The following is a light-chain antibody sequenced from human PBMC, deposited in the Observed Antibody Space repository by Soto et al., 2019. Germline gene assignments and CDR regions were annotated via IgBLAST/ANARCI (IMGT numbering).Light chain of an antibody. CDR1: QSVSTY. Sequence: EIVLTQSPATLSLSPGERATLSCRASQSVSTYFAWYQQKPGQAPRLLIYDASKRATGIPARFSGSGSGTDFTLTIGSLEPEDFAVYYCQQRSTWPLTFGQGTKVEIK. CDR3: QQRSTWPLT. V-gene: IGKV3-11*01. CDR2: DAS. J-gene: IGKJ1*01.